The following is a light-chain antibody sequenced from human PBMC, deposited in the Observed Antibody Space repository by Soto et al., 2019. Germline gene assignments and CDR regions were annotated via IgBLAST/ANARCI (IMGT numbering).Light chain of an antibody. CDR3: SAYSDIDTKV. Sequence: QSVLTQPPSVSGAAGQRVTISCTGSSSNIGAGYDVQWYQQLPGTAPKLLIYDSNNRPSGVPDRFSGSKSGTSASLAITGLQGEDEADYYCSAYSDIDTKVFGTGTKVTVL. J-gene: IGLJ1*01. CDR2: DSN. CDR1: SSNIGAGYD. V-gene: IGLV1-40*01.